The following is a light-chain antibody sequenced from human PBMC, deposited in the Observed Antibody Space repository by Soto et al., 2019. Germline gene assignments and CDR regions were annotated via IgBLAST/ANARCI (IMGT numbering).Light chain of an antibody. CDR3: QQSYSTPWT. CDR2: AAS. CDR1: QYISAY. J-gene: IGKJ1*01. Sequence: DIQMTQSPSYLSASAGDRHTITCRASQYISAYLNWYRQKPGKAPELLIYAASSLQSGVPSRFSGSGSGTDFTLTISSLQPEDSATYYCQQSYSTPWTFGQGTKVEI. V-gene: IGKV1-39*01.